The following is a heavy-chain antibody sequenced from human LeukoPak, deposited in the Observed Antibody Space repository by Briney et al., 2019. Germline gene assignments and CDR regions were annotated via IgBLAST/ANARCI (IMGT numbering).Heavy chain of an antibody. V-gene: IGHV3-9*01. J-gene: IGHJ4*02. CDR2: ISWNSGSI. Sequence: PGRSLRLSCAASGFTFDDYAMHWVRQAPGKGLEWVSGISWNSGSIGYADSVKGRFTISGDNTKNSLYLQMNSLRAEDTALYYCAKDAGYGDYSYYFDYSGQGTLVTVSS. D-gene: IGHD4-17*01. CDR1: GFTFDDYA. CDR3: AKDAGYGDYSYYFDY.